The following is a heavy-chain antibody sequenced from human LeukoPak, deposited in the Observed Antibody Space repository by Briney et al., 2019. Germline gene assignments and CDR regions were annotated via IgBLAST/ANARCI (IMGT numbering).Heavy chain of an antibody. CDR2: ITGSGDTT. Sequence: GASLRLSCAASGFIFRNYAMRWVRQAPGKGLEWVSAITGSGDTTYYADSVKGRFTISRDNSKNTLYVEMNTLRVEDTAIYYCAKWGDYDILTGYYVPDFWGQGTLVTVSS. D-gene: IGHD3-9*01. CDR1: GFIFRNYA. V-gene: IGHV3-23*01. J-gene: IGHJ4*02. CDR3: AKWGDYDILTGYYVPDF.